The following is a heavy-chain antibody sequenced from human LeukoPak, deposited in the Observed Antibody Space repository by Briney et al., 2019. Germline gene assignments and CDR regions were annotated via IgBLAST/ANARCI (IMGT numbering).Heavy chain of an antibody. CDR2: IYYSGST. CDR3: ARSGSRILTY. Sequence: SETLSLTCTVSGGSISSSSYYWGWIRQPPGKGLEWIGSIYYSGSTYYNPSLKGRVTISVDTSKNQFSLKLSSVTAADTAVYYCARSGSRILTYWGQGTLVTVSS. V-gene: IGHV4-39*07. J-gene: IGHJ4*02. CDR1: GGSISSSSYY. D-gene: IGHD2-15*01.